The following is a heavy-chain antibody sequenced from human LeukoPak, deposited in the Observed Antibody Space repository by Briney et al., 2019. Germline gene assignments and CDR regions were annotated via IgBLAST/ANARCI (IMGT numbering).Heavy chain of an antibody. V-gene: IGHV3-20*04. CDR3: AKADSGYDYEAFDY. J-gene: IGHJ4*02. D-gene: IGHD5-12*01. Sequence: GGSLRLSCAASGFTFDDYGMSWVRQAPGKGLEWVSGINWNGGSTGYADSVKGRFTISRDNAKNSLYLQMNSLRAEDTALYYCAKADSGYDYEAFDYWAREPWSPSPQ. CDR2: INWNGGST. CDR1: GFTFDDYG.